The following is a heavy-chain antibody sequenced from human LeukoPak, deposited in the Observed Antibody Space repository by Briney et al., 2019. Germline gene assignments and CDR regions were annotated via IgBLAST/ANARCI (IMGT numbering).Heavy chain of an antibody. CDR1: GFNFGGYG. Sequence: PGGSLRLSCAASGFNFGGYGIHWVRQAPGKGLEWVAVTWYDGRNKYYADSVKDRFTISRDNSKNTLYLQMNSLRAEDTAVYYCARICVPYYHYYGLDVWGQGTTVTVSS. V-gene: IGHV3-33*01. CDR3: ARICVPYYHYYGLDV. CDR2: TWYDGRNK. J-gene: IGHJ6*02.